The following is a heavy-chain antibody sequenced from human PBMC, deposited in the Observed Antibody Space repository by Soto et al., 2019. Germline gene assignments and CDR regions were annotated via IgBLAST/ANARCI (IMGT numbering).Heavy chain of an antibody. V-gene: IGHV3-23*01. CDR1: GFTFSSYA. D-gene: IGHD6-6*01. Sequence: GGSLRLSCAASGFTFSSYAMSWVRQAPGKGLEWVSAISGSSGRTYYADSVKGRFTISRDNSKNTLYLQMNSLRVEDTAVYYCAKLGSSLWYCDDWGQGTLVTVSS. J-gene: IGHJ4*02. CDR3: AKLGSSLWYCDD. CDR2: ISGSSGRT.